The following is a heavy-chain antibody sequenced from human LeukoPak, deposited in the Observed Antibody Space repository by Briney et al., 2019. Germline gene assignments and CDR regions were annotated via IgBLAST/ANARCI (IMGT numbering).Heavy chain of an antibody. Sequence: PSETLSLTCTVSGGSISSSSYYWGWIRQPPGKGLEWIGSIYYSGSTYYNPSLKSRVTKSVDTSKNQFSLKLSSVTAADTAVYYCARVAPTRFLEWLLPLGPWGQGTLVTVSS. CDR2: IYYSGST. CDR3: ARVAPTRFLEWLLPLGP. CDR1: GGSISSSSYY. D-gene: IGHD3-3*01. J-gene: IGHJ5*02. V-gene: IGHV4-39*07.